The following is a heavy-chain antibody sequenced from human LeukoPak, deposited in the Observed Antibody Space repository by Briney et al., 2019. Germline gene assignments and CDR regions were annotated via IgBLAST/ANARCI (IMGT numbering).Heavy chain of an antibody. CDR2: VNPNSGGA. D-gene: IGHD4-23*01. Sequence: ASVKLSCKASGFTFTGYYIHWVRQAPGQGLEWMGWVNPNSGGANYAQMFQGRVTMTRDTSINTAYMELSGLRSDDTAVCYCARDSYGGNWSLGYWGQGTLVTVSS. J-gene: IGHJ4*02. CDR1: GFTFTGYY. V-gene: IGHV1-2*02. CDR3: ARDSYGGNWSLGY.